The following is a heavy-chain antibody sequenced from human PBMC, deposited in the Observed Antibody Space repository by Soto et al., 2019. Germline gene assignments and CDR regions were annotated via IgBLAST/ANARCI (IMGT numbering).Heavy chain of an antibody. D-gene: IGHD3-10*01. Sequence: EVQLLESGGGLVQPGGSLRLSCAASGLNFNLLALTWVRQVPGKGLEWVSTMKATDGTKDYADSVKGRFTISRDSSTKTMYLQMNSLRVEDTAVYYCANPYGPLAFDYWGQGTLVTVSS. CDR1: GLNFNLLA. CDR3: ANPYGPLAFDY. J-gene: IGHJ4*02. CDR2: MKATDGTK. V-gene: IGHV3-23*01.